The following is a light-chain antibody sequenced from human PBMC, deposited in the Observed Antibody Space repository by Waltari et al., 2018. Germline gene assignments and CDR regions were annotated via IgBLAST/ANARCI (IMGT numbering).Light chain of an antibody. V-gene: IGKV1-6*01. J-gene: IGKJ1*01. Sequence: AIQMTQFPSSLSASIGDRVTITCRASQGIRSDLTWYQQKPGKAPKLLIYVASSLQSGVPSRFSGSGSGTDFTLTISNLQPEDFATYYCLQDYNYPWTFGQGTNVEIK. CDR2: VAS. CDR3: LQDYNYPWT. CDR1: QGIRSD.